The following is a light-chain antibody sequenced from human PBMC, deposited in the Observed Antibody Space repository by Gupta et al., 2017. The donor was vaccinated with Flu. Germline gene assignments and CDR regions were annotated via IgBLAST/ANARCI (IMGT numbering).Light chain of an antibody. CDR1: SLIASV. V-gene: IGLV3-19*02. Sequence: LGQTVTISCQRDSLIASVASWYRQTPGQAPGRVMEASNRRPSGIPDGGSGGSIGNTASSLTTGAQAEDDAADYCQSGDRNSNVVFGPGTKLTVL. CDR2: ASN. CDR3: QSGDRNSNVV. J-gene: IGLJ1*01.